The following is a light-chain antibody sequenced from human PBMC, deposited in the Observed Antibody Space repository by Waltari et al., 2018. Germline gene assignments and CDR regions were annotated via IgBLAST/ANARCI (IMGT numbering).Light chain of an antibody. Sequence: QSVLTQPPSVSGAPGQRVTISCTGSGSNTRAGYDVHWYQQVPRAAPKPLIYGSSSRPLGVPDRFFGSTSGTSASLAITGLQAEDEAVYYCQSYDTTLSVVFGGGTKLTVL. J-gene: IGLJ3*02. CDR2: GSS. CDR3: QSYDTTLSVV. CDR1: GSNTRAGYD. V-gene: IGLV1-40*01.